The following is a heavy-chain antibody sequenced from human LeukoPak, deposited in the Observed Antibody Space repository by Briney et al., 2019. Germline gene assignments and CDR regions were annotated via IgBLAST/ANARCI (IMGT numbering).Heavy chain of an antibody. D-gene: IGHD5-24*01. CDR1: GFTFSDYW. CDR3: ARADLKMYYYMDV. Sequence: GGSLRLSCGASGFTFSDYWMTWVRQAPGKGLEWVANIKNDGSAKFYVGSVRGRFTISRDNAKNSLYLQMNSLRVEDTAVYFCARADLKMYYYMDVWGKGTTVTVSS. CDR2: IKNDGSAK. J-gene: IGHJ6*03. V-gene: IGHV3-7*01.